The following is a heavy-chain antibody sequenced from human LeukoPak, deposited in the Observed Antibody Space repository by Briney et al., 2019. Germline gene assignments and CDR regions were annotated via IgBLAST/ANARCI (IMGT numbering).Heavy chain of an antibody. D-gene: IGHD4-11*01. CDR2: ISYDGSNK. Sequence: GGSLRLSCAASGFTFSSYAMHWVRQAPGKGLEWVAVISYDGSNKYYADSVKGRFTISRDNSKNTLYLQMNSLRAEDTAVYYCAKGGYSNYQGEYPDFDYWGQGTLVTVSS. CDR1: GFTFSSYA. CDR3: AKGGYSNYQGEYPDFDY. J-gene: IGHJ4*02. V-gene: IGHV3-30-3*01.